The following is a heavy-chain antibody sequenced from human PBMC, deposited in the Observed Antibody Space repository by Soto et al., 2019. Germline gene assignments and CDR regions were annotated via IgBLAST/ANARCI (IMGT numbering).Heavy chain of an antibody. CDR2: IIPIFGTA. J-gene: IGHJ4*02. Sequence: GASVKVSCKASGGTFSXYAISWVRQAPGQGLEWMGGIIPIFGTANYAQKFQGRVTITADESTSTAYMELSSLRSEDTAVYYCAGPDDRDGYYEYWGQGTLVTVSS. V-gene: IGHV1-69*13. D-gene: IGHD3-22*01. CDR1: GGTFSXYA. CDR3: AGPDDRDGYYEY.